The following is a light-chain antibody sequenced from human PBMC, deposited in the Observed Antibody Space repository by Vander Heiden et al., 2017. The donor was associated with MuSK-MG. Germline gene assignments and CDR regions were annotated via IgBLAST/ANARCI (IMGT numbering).Light chain of an antibody. V-gene: IGLV2-14*01. CDR3: SSDTSSSTVV. CDR1: ISDVGVYKY. J-gene: IGLJ2*01. CDR2: EVS. Sequence: QSALTQPASVSGSPGQSVNSSLTVTISDVGVYKYVAGYQQHPGKAHKIMIYEVSNRTAGVSNRLSGAKSGNTASLTIYGRQADDEADYYCSSDTSSSTVVFGGGTKGTVL.